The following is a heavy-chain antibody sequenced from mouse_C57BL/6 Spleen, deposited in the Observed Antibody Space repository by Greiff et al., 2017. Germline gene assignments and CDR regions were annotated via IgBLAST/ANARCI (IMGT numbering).Heavy chain of an antibody. CDR2: IYPGSGST. Sequence: VQLQQPGAELVKPGASVKMSCKASGYTFTSYWITWVKQRPGQGLEWIGDIYPGSGSTNYNEKFKSKATLTVDTSSSTAYMQLSSLTSEDSAVYYWASCYHALGYFDCRGPSTTLTVAS. CDR3: ASCYHALGYFDC. J-gene: IGHJ2*01. CDR1: GYTFTSYW. V-gene: IGHV1-55*01.